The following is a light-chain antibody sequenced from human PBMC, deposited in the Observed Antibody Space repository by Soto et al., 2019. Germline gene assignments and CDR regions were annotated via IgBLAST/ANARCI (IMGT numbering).Light chain of an antibody. CDR3: QSYASSLSTGFV. CDR1: SSNIGAGYD. V-gene: IGLV1-40*01. J-gene: IGLJ1*01. Sequence: QAVVTQPHSVSGAPGQGVSISCTGSSSNIGAGYDVHWYQQLPGKAPTLLIYANDNRPSGVPDRFSGSKSGTSASLAITGLRAEDEADYYCQSYASSLSTGFVFGTGTKLTVL. CDR2: AND.